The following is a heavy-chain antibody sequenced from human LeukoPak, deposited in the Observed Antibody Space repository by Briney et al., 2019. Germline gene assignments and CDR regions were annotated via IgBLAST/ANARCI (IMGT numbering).Heavy chain of an antibody. CDR1: GGSISSSNW. D-gene: IGHD3-10*01. J-gene: IGHJ6*02. V-gene: IGHV4-4*02. Sequence: SETLSLTCAVSGGSISSSNWWSWVRQPPGKGLEWIGEIYHSGSTNYNPSLKSRVTMSVDKSKNQFSLKLSSVTAADTAVYYCARSTPVLLWFGEYYYYGMDVWGQGTTVTVSS. CDR3: ARSTPVLLWFGEYYYYGMDV. CDR2: IYHSGST.